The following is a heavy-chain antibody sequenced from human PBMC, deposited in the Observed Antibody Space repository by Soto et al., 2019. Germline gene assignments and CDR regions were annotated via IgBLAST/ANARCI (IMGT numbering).Heavy chain of an antibody. Sequence: GGSLRLSCAASGFTFSSYGMHWVRQAPGKGLEWVAVISYDGSNKYYADSVKGRFTISRDNSKNTLYLQMNSLRAEDTAVYYYANDLEASWSYYDSSGPPVDYCGQGTLVTVSS. CDR3: ANDLEASWSYYDSSGPPVDY. V-gene: IGHV3-30*18. CDR2: ISYDGSNK. J-gene: IGHJ4*02. D-gene: IGHD3-22*01. CDR1: GFTFSSYG.